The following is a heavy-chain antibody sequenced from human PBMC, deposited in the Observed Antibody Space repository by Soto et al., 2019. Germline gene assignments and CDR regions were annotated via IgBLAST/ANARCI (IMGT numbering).Heavy chain of an antibody. CDR3: ARRLDNTLDF. V-gene: IGHV5-51*01. CDR2: IYPHDSDT. J-gene: IGHJ4*02. Sequence: RGESLKISCNGSGYNFATYWICWVRQMPGKGLEWMGIIYPHDSDTRYSPSFQGQVTISADKSISTAYLQWSSLKASDTAIYYCARRLDNTLDFWGQGTLVTVSS. CDR1: GYNFATYW. D-gene: IGHD1-20*01.